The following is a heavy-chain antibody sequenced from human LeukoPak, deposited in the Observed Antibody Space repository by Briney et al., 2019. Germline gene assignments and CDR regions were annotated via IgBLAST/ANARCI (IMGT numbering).Heavy chain of an antibody. Sequence: GGSLRLSCAASGFTFSRYAMTWVRQAPGKGLEGGSAISGSGDNTYTAESVKGRFTISRDNYKNTLYLQMNSLRLEDTAVYYCTKIPAEFYFYYYGMDVWGQGTTVTVSS. D-gene: IGHD3-9*01. CDR2: ISGSGDNT. CDR3: TKIPAEFYFYYYGMDV. V-gene: IGHV3-23*01. CDR1: GFTFSRYA. J-gene: IGHJ6*02.